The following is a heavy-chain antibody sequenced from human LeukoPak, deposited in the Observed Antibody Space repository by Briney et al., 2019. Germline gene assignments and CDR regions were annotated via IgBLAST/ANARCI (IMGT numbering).Heavy chain of an antibody. CDR1: GGSISSSSYY. J-gene: IGHJ4*02. CDR2: IYYSGST. Sequence: SETLSLTCTVSGGSISSSSYYSGWIRQPPGKGLEWIGSIYYSGSTYYNPSLKSRVTIPVDTSKNQFSLKLSSVTAADTAVYYCARRDYDILTGYLGNFDYWGQGTLVTVSS. V-gene: IGHV4-39*01. CDR3: ARRDYDILTGYLGNFDY. D-gene: IGHD3-9*01.